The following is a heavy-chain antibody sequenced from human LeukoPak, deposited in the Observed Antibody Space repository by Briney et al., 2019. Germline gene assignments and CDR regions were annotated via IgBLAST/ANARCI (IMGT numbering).Heavy chain of an antibody. CDR1: GFTFDDYD. J-gene: IGHJ5*02. CDR3: ARVDYYDSSGYYYIRWFDP. D-gene: IGHD3-22*01. CDR2: INWNGGST. V-gene: IGHV3-20*04. Sequence: GGSLRLSCAASGFTFDDYDMSWVRQAPGKGLEWVSGINWNGGSTGYADSVKGRFTISRDNAKNSLYLQMNSLRAEDTALYYCARVDYYDSSGYYYIRWFDPWGQGTLVTVSS.